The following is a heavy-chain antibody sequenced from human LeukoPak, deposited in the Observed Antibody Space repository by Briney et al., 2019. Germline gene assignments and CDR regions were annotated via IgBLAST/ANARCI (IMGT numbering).Heavy chain of an antibody. V-gene: IGHV3-33*01. D-gene: IGHD2-15*01. J-gene: IGHJ6*02. CDR2: IWYDGSNK. Sequence: AGRSLRLSCAASGFTFSSYGMHWVRQAPGKGLEWVAVIWYDGSNKYYADSVKGRFTISRDNSKNTLYLQMNSRRAEDTAVYYCARDNSCSGGSCSFYYGMDVWGQGTTVTVSS. CDR3: ARDNSCSGGSCSFYYGMDV. CDR1: GFTFSSYG.